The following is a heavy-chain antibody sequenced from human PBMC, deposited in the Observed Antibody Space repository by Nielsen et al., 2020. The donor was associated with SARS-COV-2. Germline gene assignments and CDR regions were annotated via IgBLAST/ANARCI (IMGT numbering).Heavy chain of an antibody. CDR2: IIPIFGTA. CDR1: GYTFTGYY. V-gene: IGHV1-69*06. Sequence: SVKVSWKASGYTFTGYYMHWVRQAPGQGLEWMGGIIPIFGTANYAQKFQGRVTITADKSTSTAYMELSSLRSEDTAVYYCATSGYSSSWSAYWGQGTLVTVSS. CDR3: ATSGYSSSWSAY. D-gene: IGHD6-13*01. J-gene: IGHJ4*02.